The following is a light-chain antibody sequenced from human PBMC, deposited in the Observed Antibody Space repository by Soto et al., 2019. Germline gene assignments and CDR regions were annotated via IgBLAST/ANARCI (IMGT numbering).Light chain of an antibody. Sequence: QLVLTQSPSASASLGASVRFTCTLNSGHSSYAIAWHQQQPEKGPRFLMKVDSDGSHSKGDGIPERFSGSSSGAERYLTISSLQSDDEADYYCQTWDTDIRVFGGGTKLTVL. CDR3: QTWDTDIRV. CDR1: SGHSSYA. V-gene: IGLV4-69*01. J-gene: IGLJ3*02. CDR2: VDSDGSH.